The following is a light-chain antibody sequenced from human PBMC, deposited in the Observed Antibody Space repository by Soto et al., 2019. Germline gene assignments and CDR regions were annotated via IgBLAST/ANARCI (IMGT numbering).Light chain of an antibody. V-gene: IGKV1-6*01. CDR2: AAA. J-gene: IGKJ2*01. CDR1: QDIGNV. Sequence: IQMTQSPSSLSASVGDRVNITCRASQDIGNVLGWYQQKPGKAPKLLIFAAATLQSGVPLSFSGRGSGTDFTLTISSVLPEDSAIYFCLQDYATPYTFGQGTNLEIK. CDR3: LQDYATPYT.